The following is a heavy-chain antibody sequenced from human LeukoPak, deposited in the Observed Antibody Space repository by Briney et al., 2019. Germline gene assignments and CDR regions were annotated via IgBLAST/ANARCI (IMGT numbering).Heavy chain of an antibody. CDR3: ARRPGYCSSTSCYTSWFDP. CDR2: INPNSGGT. CDR1: GYTFTGYY. V-gene: IGHV1-2*02. D-gene: IGHD2-2*02. Sequence: ASVKVSCKASGYTFTGYYMHWVRQAPGQGLEWMGWINPNSGGTNYAQKFQGRVTMTRDTSISTAYMELSRLRSDDTAVYYCARRPGYCSSTSCYTSWFDPWGQGTLVTVSS. J-gene: IGHJ5*02.